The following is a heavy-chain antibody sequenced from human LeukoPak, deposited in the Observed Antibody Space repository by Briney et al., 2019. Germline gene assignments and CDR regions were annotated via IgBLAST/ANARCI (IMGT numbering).Heavy chain of an antibody. CDR1: GGSFSGYY. CDR3: ARGLRYDSSGYYYFDY. J-gene: IGHJ4*02. CDR2: INYSGST. D-gene: IGHD3-22*01. Sequence: PSETLSLTCAVYGGSFSGYYWSWIRQPPGKGLEWIGEINYSGSTNYNPSLKSRVTISVDTSKNQFSLKLSSVTAADTAVYYCARGLRYDSSGYYYFDYWGQGTLVTVSS. V-gene: IGHV4-34*01.